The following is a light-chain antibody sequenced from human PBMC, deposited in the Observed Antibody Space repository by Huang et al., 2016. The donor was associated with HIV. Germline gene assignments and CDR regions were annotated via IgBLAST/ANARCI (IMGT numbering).Light chain of an antibody. J-gene: IGKJ2*01. V-gene: IGKV3-15*01. Sequence: EIVMTQSPVTLSVSPGERTTLSCRASQSVSTNLAWFQQKPGQAPRLLIYCASTRTIGIPARFSGSGSGTDFTLTISSLQSEDFAVFYCQQYDNWPYTFGQGTKLEIK. CDR2: CAS. CDR3: QQYDNWPYT. CDR1: QSVSTN.